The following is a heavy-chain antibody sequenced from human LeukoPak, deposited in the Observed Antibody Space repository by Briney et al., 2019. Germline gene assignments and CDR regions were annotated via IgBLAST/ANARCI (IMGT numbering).Heavy chain of an antibody. CDR2: IYYSGST. CDR3: ARDLSGSLYFDY. J-gene: IGHJ4*01. CDR1: GGSISSSSYY. Sequence: PSETLSLTCTVSGGSISSSSYYWGWIRQPPGKGLEWIGSIYYSGSTYYNPSLKSRVTMSVDTSKNQFSLKVTSVTAADTAIYFCARDLSGSLYFDYWGHGILVTVSA. D-gene: IGHD3-10*01. V-gene: IGHV4-39*07.